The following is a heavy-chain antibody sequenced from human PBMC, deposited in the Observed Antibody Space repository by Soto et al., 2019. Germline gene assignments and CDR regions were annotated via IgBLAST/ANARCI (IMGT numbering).Heavy chain of an antibody. D-gene: IGHD4-17*01. V-gene: IGHV3-9*01. Sequence: EVQLVESGGGLVQPGRSLRLSCAASGFTFDDYAMHWVRQGPGKGLEWVSSISWNSGNLGYADSSKGRFTISRDNAENSLYLQMTSLRGEDTALYYCAKAASTTVFAFNDYWGQGTLVTVSS. CDR1: GFTFDDYA. J-gene: IGHJ4*02. CDR2: ISWNSGNL. CDR3: AKAASTTVFAFNDY.